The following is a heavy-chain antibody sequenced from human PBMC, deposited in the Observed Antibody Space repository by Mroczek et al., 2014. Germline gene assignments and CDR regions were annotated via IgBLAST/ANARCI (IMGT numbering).Heavy chain of an antibody. V-gene: IGHV1-18*01. Sequence: QVQLQESGAEVKKPGASVKVSCKASGYTFTSYGISWVRQAPGQGLEWMGWISAYNGNTNYAQKLQGRVTMTTDTSTSTAYMELRSLRSDDTAVYYCARDRAGVRGVYYYYGMDVWGQGTTVTVSS. J-gene: IGHJ6*02. CDR1: GYTFTSYG. CDR2: ISAYNGNT. CDR3: ARDRAGVRGVYYYYGMDV. D-gene: IGHD3-10*01.